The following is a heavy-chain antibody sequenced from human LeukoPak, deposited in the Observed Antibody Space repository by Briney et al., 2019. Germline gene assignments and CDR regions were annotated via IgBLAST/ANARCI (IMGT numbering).Heavy chain of an antibody. CDR1: GFTFSSYA. CDR2: ISGSGGST. CDR3: ANCRGSYHSGFDY. V-gene: IGHV3-23*01. D-gene: IGHD1-26*01. Sequence: PGGSLRLSCAASGFTFSSYAMSWVRQAPGKGLEWVSAISGSGGSTYYADSVKGRFTISRDNSKNTLYLQMNSLRAEDTAVYYCANCRGSYHSGFDYWGQGTLVTVSS. J-gene: IGHJ4*02.